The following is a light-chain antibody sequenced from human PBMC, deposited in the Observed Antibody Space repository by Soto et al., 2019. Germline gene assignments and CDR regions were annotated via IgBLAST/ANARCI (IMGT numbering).Light chain of an antibody. V-gene: IGKV1-12*01. CDR2: AAS. J-gene: IGKJ1*01. CDR3: QQYNNWPRT. Sequence: DIQMTQSPSSVAASVGDRVTLTCRASQGVNRWLAWYQQKPGKAPKVLIYAASSLQSGVPSRFSGSGSGTEFTLTISSLQSEDFAVYYCQQYNNWPRTFGQGTKVDIK. CDR1: QGVNRW.